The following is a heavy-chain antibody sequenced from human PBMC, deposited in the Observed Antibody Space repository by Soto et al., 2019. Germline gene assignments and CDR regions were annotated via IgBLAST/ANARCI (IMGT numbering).Heavy chain of an antibody. J-gene: IGHJ4*02. CDR1: GFTFSSYA. CDR3: ANLAEVTNPPDY. Sequence: VQLLASGGGLVQHGGSLRLSCAASGFTFSSYAMSWVRQAPGKGLEWVPAISGSGGSTYYGDPVKGRVTIYRDNSKNTLYLQTNSLRAEDTAGYYCANLAEVTNPPDYWGQGTLVTVSS. CDR2: ISGSGGST. D-gene: IGHD2-21*02. V-gene: IGHV3-23*01.